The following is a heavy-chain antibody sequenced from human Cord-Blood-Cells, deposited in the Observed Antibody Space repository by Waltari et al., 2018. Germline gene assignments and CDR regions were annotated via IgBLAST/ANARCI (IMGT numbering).Heavy chain of an antibody. J-gene: IGHJ4*02. CDR3: ARLSGYDSNWDY. D-gene: IGHD5-12*01. V-gene: IGHV4-59*01. CDR2: IYYSGST. Sequence: QVQLQESGPGLVKPSETLSLTCTVSGGSISSYYWSWIRQPPGKGLEWVGYIYYSGSTNYNPSLKSRVTISVDTSKNQFSLKLSSVTAADTAVYYCARLSGYDSNWDYWGQGTLVTVSS. CDR1: GGSISSYY.